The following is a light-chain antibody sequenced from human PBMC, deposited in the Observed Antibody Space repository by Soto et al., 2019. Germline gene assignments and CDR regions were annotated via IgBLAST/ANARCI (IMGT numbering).Light chain of an antibody. Sequence: DIQLTQSPSTLSASVGDRVTITCRATQSISSLLAWYQQKPGKAPRLLIYKASSLESGVPSRFSGGGSETEFTLTISSLQPYDFATYYCQQYKSYPVTFGPGTKVDIK. CDR3: QQYKSYPVT. V-gene: IGKV1-5*03. CDR1: QSISSL. J-gene: IGKJ3*01. CDR2: KAS.